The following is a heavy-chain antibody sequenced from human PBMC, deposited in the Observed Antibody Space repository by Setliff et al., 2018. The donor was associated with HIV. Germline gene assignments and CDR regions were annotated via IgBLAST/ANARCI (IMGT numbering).Heavy chain of an antibody. D-gene: IGHD3-16*02. V-gene: IGHV3-64*02. CDR2: LSRGGDNT. CDR3: ARGPGYFDYVWGTYHTLDYFES. J-gene: IGHJ4*02. CDR1: GFTVSTYS. Sequence: PGGSLRLSCAASGFTVSTYSLNWARQAPGKRPEYVAALSRGGDNTKYADSVKGRFTISRDNSKNRLDLQMGSLRPEDMAVYHCARGPGYFDYVWGTYHTLDYFESWGQGTLVTVSS.